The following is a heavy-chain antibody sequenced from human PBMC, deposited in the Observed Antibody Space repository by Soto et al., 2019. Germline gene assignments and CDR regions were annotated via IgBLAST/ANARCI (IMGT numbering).Heavy chain of an antibody. CDR2: LYYRGST. V-gene: IGHV4-39*02. Sequence: QVQLQQSGPGLVKPSETLSLTCSVSGAPISSTIYYWGWIRQSPGMRLEWIGSLYYRGSTYYKSSLKGRVTIPADTSNNDFSLTLSSVTAADTAIYYCAGATTRYSGPENYFDYWGQGTLVSVSS. D-gene: IGHD5-12*01. CDR1: GAPISSTIYY. CDR3: AGATTRYSGPENYFDY. J-gene: IGHJ4*02.